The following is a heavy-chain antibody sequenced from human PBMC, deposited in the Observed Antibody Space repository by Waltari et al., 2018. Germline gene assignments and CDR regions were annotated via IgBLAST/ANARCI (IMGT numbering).Heavy chain of an antibody. Sequence: EVQLLESGGGLVQPGGSLRLSCAASGFPFSSYAMSWVRQAPGKGLEWVSAISGSGGSTYYADSVKGRFTISRDNSKNTLYLQMNSLRAEDTAVYYCAKGPSDDVLLWFGELLRFDYWGQGTLVTVSA. CDR2: ISGSGGST. V-gene: IGHV3-23*01. CDR1: GFPFSSYA. CDR3: AKGPSDDVLLWFGELLRFDY. J-gene: IGHJ4*02. D-gene: IGHD3-10*01.